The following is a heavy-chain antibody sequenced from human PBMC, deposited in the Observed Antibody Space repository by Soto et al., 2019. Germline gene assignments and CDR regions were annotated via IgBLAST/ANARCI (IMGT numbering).Heavy chain of an antibody. CDR1: GFTFSSYS. Sequence: EVQLVESGGGLVKPGGSLRLSCAASGFTFSSYSMNWVRQAPGKGLEWVSSISSSSSYIYYADSVKGRFTISRDNAKNSLYLQMNSLRAEDTAVYYCAREEVAVADYYGMDVWGQGTTVTVSS. J-gene: IGHJ6*02. D-gene: IGHD6-19*01. CDR2: ISSSSSYI. V-gene: IGHV3-21*01. CDR3: AREEVAVADYYGMDV.